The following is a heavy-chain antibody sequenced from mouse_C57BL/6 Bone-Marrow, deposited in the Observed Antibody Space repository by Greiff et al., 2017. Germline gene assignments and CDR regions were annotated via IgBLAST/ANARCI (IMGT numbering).Heavy chain of an antibody. CDR1: GYSITSGYY. V-gene: IGHV3-6*01. J-gene: IGHJ2*01. D-gene: IGHD3-2*02. CDR3: ARGRAQATGFDY. Sequence: VQLQQSGPGLVKPSQSLSLTCSVTGYSITSGYYWNWIRQFPGNKLEWMGYISYDGSNNYNPSLKNRISITRDTSKNQFFLKLNSVTTEDTATYYCARGRAQATGFDYWGQGTTLTVSS. CDR2: ISYDGSN.